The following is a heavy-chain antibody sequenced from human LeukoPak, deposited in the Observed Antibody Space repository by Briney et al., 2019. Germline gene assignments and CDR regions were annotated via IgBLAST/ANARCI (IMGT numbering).Heavy chain of an antibody. J-gene: IGHJ3*02. Sequence: GASVKVSCKASGGTFSSYAISWVRQAPGQGLEWMGGIIPIFGKANYAQKFQGRVTITADESTSTAYMELSSLRSEDTAVYYCARSEYSSSSRKAFDIWGQGTMVTVSS. D-gene: IGHD6-6*01. CDR3: ARSEYSSSSRKAFDI. V-gene: IGHV1-69*13. CDR1: GGTFSSYA. CDR2: IIPIFGKA.